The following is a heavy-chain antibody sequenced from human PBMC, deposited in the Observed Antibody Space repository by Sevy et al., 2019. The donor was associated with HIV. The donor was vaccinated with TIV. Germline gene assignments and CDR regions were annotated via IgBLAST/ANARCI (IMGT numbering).Heavy chain of an antibody. J-gene: IGHJ4*02. CDR2: LKSDVYGGTV. Sequence: GGSLRLSCTASGFTFGDYCMSWVRQAPGKGLEWVAFLKSDVYGGTVDHAATVRGRFVISRDDSKTIAYLQMNDLKTEDTGVYFCTRWKAAQSIFDYWGQGALVTVSS. V-gene: IGHV3-49*04. CDR3: TRWKAAQSIFDY. CDR1: GFTFGDYC. D-gene: IGHD6-13*01.